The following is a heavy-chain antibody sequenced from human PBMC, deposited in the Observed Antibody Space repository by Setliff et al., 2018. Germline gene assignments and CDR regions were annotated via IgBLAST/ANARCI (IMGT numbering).Heavy chain of an antibody. CDR1: GGSMTDFF. J-gene: IGHJ4*02. CDR3: ARGLNSDSWTFAY. CDR2: IYTKGST. Sequence: SETLSLTCSVTGGSMTDFFWNWIRQPPGKGLEWIGYIYTKGSTNYSPSLGSRVTMSIDTSKNQFSLNLNSVTAADTAIYYCARGLNSDSWTFAYWGQGSLVTVSS. V-gene: IGHV4-4*08. D-gene: IGHD2-15*01.